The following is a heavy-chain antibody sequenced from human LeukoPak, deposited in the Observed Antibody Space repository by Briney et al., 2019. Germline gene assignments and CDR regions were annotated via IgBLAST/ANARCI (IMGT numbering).Heavy chain of an antibody. CDR3: ARVHSSGWYALDY. CDR2: ISSSSSTI. J-gene: IGHJ4*02. CDR1: GFTFSSYS. V-gene: IGHV3-48*01. D-gene: IGHD6-19*01. Sequence: GGSLRLSCAASGFTFSSYSMNWVRQAPGKGLEWVSYISSSSSTIYYADSVKGRFTISRANAKNSLYLQMNSLRAEDTAVYYCARVHSSGWYALDYWGQGTLVTVSS.